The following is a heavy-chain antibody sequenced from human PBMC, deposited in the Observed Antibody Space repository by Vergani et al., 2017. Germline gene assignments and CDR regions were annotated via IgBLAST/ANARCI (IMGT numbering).Heavy chain of an antibody. CDR2: INAGNGNT. CDR1: GYTFTSYA. J-gene: IGHJ3*02. V-gene: IGHV1-3*01. D-gene: IGHD1-26*01. Sequence: QVQLVQSGAEVKKPGASVKVSCKASGYTFTSYAMHWVRQAPGQRLEWMGWINAGNGNTNYAQKLQCRVTMTTDTSTSTAYMELRSLRSDDTAVYYCARVSPRELLPSAFDIWGQGTMVTVSS. CDR3: ARVSPRELLPSAFDI.